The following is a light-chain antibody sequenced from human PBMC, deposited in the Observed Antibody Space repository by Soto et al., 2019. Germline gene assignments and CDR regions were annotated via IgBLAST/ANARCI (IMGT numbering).Light chain of an antibody. CDR3: CSSGGSPTYV. CDR2: EVN. CDR1: SSNVGSYKL. V-gene: IGLV2-23*02. J-gene: IGLJ1*01. Sequence: QSVLTQPASVSGSPGQSITISCTGTSSNVGSYKLVSWYQQHPSKAPKLMIFEVNKRPSGVSNRFSGSKSGNTASLTISGLKVEDEADYYCCSSGGSPTYVFGTGTKATVL.